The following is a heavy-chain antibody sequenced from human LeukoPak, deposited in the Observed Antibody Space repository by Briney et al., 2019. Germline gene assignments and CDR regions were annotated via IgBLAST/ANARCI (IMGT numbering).Heavy chain of an antibody. J-gene: IGHJ4*02. Sequence: SVKVSCKASGGTFSSYATSWVRQAPGQGLEWMGRIIPIFGTANYAQKFQGRVTITTDESTSTAYMELSSLRSEDTAVYYCARVDYYDRSGYSEIDYWGQGTLVTVSS. CDR1: GGTFSSYA. V-gene: IGHV1-69*05. CDR3: ARVDYYDRSGYSEIDY. CDR2: IIPIFGTA. D-gene: IGHD3-22*01.